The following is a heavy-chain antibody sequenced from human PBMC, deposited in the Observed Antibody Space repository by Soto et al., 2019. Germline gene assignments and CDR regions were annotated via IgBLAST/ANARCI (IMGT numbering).Heavy chain of an antibody. Sequence: GGSLRLSCAASGFTLRTYTMNWVRQAPGKGLEWVTSISISSSDRYYADSVRGRFTISRDNAKNALYLQMNSLRADDTAVYFCVRGMKPFFGGQGTLVTVSS. CDR2: ISISSSDR. V-gene: IGHV3-21*06. CDR3: VRGMKPFF. CDR1: GFTLRTYT. D-gene: IGHD3-3*01. J-gene: IGHJ4*01.